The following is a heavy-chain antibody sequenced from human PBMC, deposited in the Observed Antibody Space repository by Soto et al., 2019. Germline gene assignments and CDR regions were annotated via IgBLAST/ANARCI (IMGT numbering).Heavy chain of an antibody. CDR3: AADGKAVAGPEDAFDI. CDR2: ISYDGSNK. V-gene: IGHV3-30-3*01. Sequence: GGSLTLSCAASGFTFSSYAMHWVRQAPGKGLEWVAVISYDGSNKYYADSVKGRFTISRDNSKNTLYLQMNSLRAEDTAVYYCAADGKAVAGPEDAFDIWGQGTMVTVSS. D-gene: IGHD6-19*01. J-gene: IGHJ3*02. CDR1: GFTFSSYA.